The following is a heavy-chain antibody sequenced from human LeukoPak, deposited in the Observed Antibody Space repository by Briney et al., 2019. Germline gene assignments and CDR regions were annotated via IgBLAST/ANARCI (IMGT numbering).Heavy chain of an antibody. Sequence: GGSLRLSCAASAFTFSDYYMSWVRQAPGKGLEWVSAISGSGGSTYYADSVKGRFTISRDNSKNTLYLQMNSLRAEDTAVYYCAKGDTGISQPDYWGQGTLVTVSS. V-gene: IGHV3-23*01. CDR3: AKGDTGISQPDY. J-gene: IGHJ4*02. CDR2: ISGSGGST. D-gene: IGHD2/OR15-2a*01. CDR1: AFTFSDYY.